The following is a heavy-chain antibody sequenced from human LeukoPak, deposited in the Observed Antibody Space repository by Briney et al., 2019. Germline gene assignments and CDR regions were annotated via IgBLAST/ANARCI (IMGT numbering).Heavy chain of an antibody. Sequence: PGRSLRLSCAASGFTFDDYAMHWVRQAPGKGLEWVSGISWNSGSIGYADSVKGRFTISRDNAKNSLYLQMNSLRAEDMALYYCAKEMGIAAAGDAFDIWGQGTMVTVSS. V-gene: IGHV3-9*03. D-gene: IGHD6-13*01. CDR1: GFTFDDYA. CDR3: AKEMGIAAAGDAFDI. CDR2: ISWNSGSI. J-gene: IGHJ3*02.